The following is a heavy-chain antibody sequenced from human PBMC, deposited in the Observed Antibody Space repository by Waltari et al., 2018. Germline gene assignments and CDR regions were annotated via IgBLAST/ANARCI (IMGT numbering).Heavy chain of an antibody. CDR1: AFPFAYYW. CDR2: IKEDGSEK. CDR3: ATQSWSNFEY. Sequence: EVQLVESGGGLVQPGGSLRLSCAASAFPFAYYWVTWVRQAPGKGLEWVANIKEDGSEKYYVDSVKGRFTISRDNAKNSLYLQMSSLRVEDTAVYYCATQSWSNFEYWGQGTLVTVSS. J-gene: IGHJ4*02. D-gene: IGHD3-3*01. V-gene: IGHV3-7*01.